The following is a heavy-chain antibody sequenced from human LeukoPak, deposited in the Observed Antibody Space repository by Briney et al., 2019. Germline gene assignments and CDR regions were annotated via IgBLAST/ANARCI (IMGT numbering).Heavy chain of an antibody. D-gene: IGHD3-16*01. CDR3: ARLKLGAYFDL. V-gene: IGHV4-4*07. CDR1: GASISSYY. CDR2: MQTSDI. J-gene: IGHJ2*01. Sequence: PSETLSLTCTVSGASISSYYWTWIRQTAGKGLEWIGRMQTSDINYNPSLKSRVTILLDTSKNQCSLKLTSVSAADTAVYYCARLKLGAYFDLWGRGTLVTVSS.